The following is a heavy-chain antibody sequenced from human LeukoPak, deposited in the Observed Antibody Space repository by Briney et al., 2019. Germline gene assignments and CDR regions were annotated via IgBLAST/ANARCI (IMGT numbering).Heavy chain of an antibody. CDR2: IKQDGSDK. D-gene: IGHD2-2*01. CDR3: TGFLVVPAASFDY. Sequence: PGGSLRLSCAASGFIFRSYWMSWVRQAPGKGLEWVANIKQDGSDKYYVDSVKGRFTISRDNAKNSLYLQMNSLRAEDTAVHYCTGFLVVPAASFDYWGRGTLVTVSS. CDR1: GFIFRSYW. V-gene: IGHV3-7*01. J-gene: IGHJ4*02.